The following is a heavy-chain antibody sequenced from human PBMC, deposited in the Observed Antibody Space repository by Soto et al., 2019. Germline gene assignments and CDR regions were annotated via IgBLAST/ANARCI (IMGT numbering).Heavy chain of an antibody. CDR1: GDPISSYSW. CDR2: IYWDDDK. D-gene: IGHD6-13*01. Sequence: TLSLTCTVSGDPISSYSWSWIRQPPGKALEWLALIYWDDDKRYSPSLKSRLTITKDTSKNQVVLTMTNMDPVDTATYYCAHRRSWYDFYYWGQGTLVTVSS. J-gene: IGHJ4*02. V-gene: IGHV2-5*08. CDR3: AHRRSWYDFYY.